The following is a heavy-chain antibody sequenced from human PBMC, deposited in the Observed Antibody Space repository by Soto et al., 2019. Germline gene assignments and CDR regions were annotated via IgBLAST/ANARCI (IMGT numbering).Heavy chain of an antibody. CDR3: ARSQLAAVGTLSAYYYGMDV. J-gene: IGHJ6*04. V-gene: IGHV3-66*02. CDR2: IYSAGST. CDR1: GLTFITSY. Sequence: GGSLILSCASSGLTFITSYMSWVRQPPGKGRQWVSVIYSAGSTYYADSVKGRFTISRDNSKNTLYLQMNSLRAEDTAVYYCARSQLAAVGTLSAYYYGMDVWGKGTKVNVSS. D-gene: IGHD6-13*01.